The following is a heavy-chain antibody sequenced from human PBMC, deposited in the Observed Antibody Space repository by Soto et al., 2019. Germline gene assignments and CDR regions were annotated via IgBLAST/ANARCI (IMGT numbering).Heavy chain of an antibody. D-gene: IGHD3-22*01. Sequence: QVQLQESGPGLVKPSGTLSLTCAVSGGSISSSNWWSWVRQPPGKGLEWIGEIYHSVSTNYNPSLKSRVNMSVDKSKKQFSLKLSSVTAADTAVYYCARVTYYNDSTTSYGMDVWGQGTTVTVSS. J-gene: IGHJ6*01. CDR1: GGSISSSNW. CDR2: IYHSVST. CDR3: ARVTYYNDSTTSYGMDV. V-gene: IGHV4-4*02.